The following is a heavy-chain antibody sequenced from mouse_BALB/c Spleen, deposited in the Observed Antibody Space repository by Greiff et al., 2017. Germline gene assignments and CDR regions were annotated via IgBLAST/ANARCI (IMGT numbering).Heavy chain of an antibody. V-gene: IGHV5-17*02. D-gene: IGHD2-4*01. J-gene: IGHJ3*01. CDR2: ISSGSSTI. CDR1: GFTFSSFG. CDR3: ASSYYDYDGAWFAY. Sequence: EVMLVESGGGLVQPGGSRKLSCAASGFTFSSFGMHWVRQAPEKGLEWVAYISSGSSTIYYADTVKGRFTISRDNPKNTLFLQMTSLRSEDTAMYYCASSYYDYDGAWFAYWGQGTLVTVSA.